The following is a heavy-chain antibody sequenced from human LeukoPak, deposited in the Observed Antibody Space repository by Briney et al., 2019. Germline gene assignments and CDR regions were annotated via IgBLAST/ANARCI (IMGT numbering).Heavy chain of an antibody. D-gene: IGHD6-6*01. V-gene: IGHV4-34*01. CDR1: DGSFSGYY. CDR2: INHSGST. Sequence: SETLSLTCAVYDGSFSGYYWSWIRQPPGKGLEWIGEINHSGSTNYIPSLKSRVTISLDTSKSQFSLKVRYVTAADTAVYYCARRKYLRYFDYWGQGTLVTVSS. CDR3: ARRKYLRYFDY. J-gene: IGHJ4*02.